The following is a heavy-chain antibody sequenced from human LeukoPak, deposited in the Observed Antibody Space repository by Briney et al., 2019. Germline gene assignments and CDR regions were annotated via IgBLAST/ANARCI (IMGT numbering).Heavy chain of an antibody. J-gene: IGHJ4*02. Sequence: ASVKVSCKASGYTFTDYALHWVRQAPGQGLEWMGWITTGRGETRYSQEFQRRITFTRDTSVSTVYMDLSDLRSEDTAVYYCARGGKQWRGGNYFDSWGQGTLVAVSS. CDR2: ITTGRGET. D-gene: IGHD6-19*01. CDR1: GYTFTDYA. CDR3: ARGGKQWRGGNYFDS. V-gene: IGHV1-3*03.